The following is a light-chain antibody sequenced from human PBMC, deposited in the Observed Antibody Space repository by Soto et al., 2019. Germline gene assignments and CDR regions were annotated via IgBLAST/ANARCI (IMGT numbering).Light chain of an antibody. V-gene: IGKV2-28*01. CDR2: LGS. J-gene: IGKJ1*01. CDR1: QSLLHSNGYNY. CDR3: MQALQAPLT. Sequence: DIVVTQSPLSLPVTPGEPASISCRSSQSLLHSNGYNYLDWYLQKPGQSPQLLIYLGSNRASGGRDRFSGSGSGTDVTLKSSRVEAEDVGLYYCMQALQAPLTFGQGTKVEI.